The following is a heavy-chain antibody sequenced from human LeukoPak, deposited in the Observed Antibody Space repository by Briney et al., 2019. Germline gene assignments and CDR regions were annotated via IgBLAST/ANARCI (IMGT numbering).Heavy chain of an antibody. D-gene: IGHD5-12*01. J-gene: IGHJ6*02. V-gene: IGHV4-39*01. CDR2: IYYSGST. CDR1: GGSISSGSYY. CDR3: ARDIVATYGGYYYYGMDV. Sequence: PSETLSLTCTVSGGSISSGSYYWGWVRQPPGKGLEWIGSIYYSGSTYYNPSLKGQVTISVDTSKNQFSLKLSSVTAADTAVFYCARDIVATYGGYYYYGMDVWGQGTTVTVSS.